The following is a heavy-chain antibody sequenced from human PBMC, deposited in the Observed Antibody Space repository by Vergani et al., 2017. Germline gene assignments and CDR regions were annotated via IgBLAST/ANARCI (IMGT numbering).Heavy chain of an antibody. CDR3: AKDYYDILTGYHDY. Sequence: EVQLVESGGGLVQPGGSLRLSCAASGFTFSSYSMNWVRQAPGKGLEWVSYISSSSSTIYYADSVKGRFTISRDNAKNSLYLQMNSLRAEDTAVYYCAKDYYDILTGYHDYWGQGTLVTVSS. J-gene: IGHJ4*02. V-gene: IGHV3-48*04. CDR2: ISSSSSTI. D-gene: IGHD3-9*01. CDR1: GFTFSSYS.